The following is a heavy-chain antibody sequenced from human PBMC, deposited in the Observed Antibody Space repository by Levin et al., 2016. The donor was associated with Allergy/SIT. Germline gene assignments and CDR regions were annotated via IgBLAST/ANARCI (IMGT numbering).Heavy chain of an antibody. CDR1: GITFSSYW. CDR3: AIWDVFTTGANDY. V-gene: IGHV3-7*03. CDR2: IKADGSDN. J-gene: IGHJ4*02. Sequence: GESLKISCAASGITFSSYWMTWIRQAPGKGLEWVANIKADGSDNYYVDSVKGRFTISRDNAKNSLYLQMNNLRAEDTAVYFCAIWDVFTTGANDYWGQGTLVTVSS. D-gene: IGHD5/OR15-5a*01.